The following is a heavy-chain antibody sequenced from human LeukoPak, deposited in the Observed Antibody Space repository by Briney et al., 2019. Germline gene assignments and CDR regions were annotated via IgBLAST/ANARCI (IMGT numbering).Heavy chain of an antibody. CDR3: ARVENGEPGFDY. Sequence: GGSLRLSCAASGFTFSSYSKIWVRHARGKGRVWVSSISSSSSYIYYADSVKGRFTISRDNAKNSLYLQMNSLRAEDTAVYYCARVENGEPGFDYWGQGTLVTVSS. CDR2: ISSSSSYI. J-gene: IGHJ4*02. V-gene: IGHV3-21*01. D-gene: IGHD1-26*01. CDR1: GFTFSSYS.